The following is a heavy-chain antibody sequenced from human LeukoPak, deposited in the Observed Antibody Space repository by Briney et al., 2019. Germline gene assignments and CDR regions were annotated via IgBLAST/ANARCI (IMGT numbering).Heavy chain of an antibody. CDR3: AREPGNSGYTYFDF. J-gene: IGHJ4*02. V-gene: IGHV3-30*01. CDR2: ISYDGRSR. D-gene: IGHD3-22*01. CDR1: GFTFNHYA. Sequence: GGSLRLSCAAFGFTFNHYALHWVRQAPGKGLEWVAAISYDGRSRFYADSVRGRFTISRDDSTNTLSLQMNSLRPEDTSVYYCAREPGNSGYTYFDFWGQGTLVTVSS.